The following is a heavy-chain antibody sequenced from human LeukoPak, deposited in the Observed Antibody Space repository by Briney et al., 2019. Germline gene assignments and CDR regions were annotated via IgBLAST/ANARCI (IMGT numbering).Heavy chain of an antibody. CDR1: GFTVSSNY. D-gene: IGHD3-22*01. CDR3: ATYDSSGYPDHFDY. CDR2: IYSGGST. J-gene: IGHJ4*02. Sequence: HPGGSLRLSCAASGFTVSSNYMSWVRQAPGKGLEWVSVIYSGGSTYYADSVKGRFTISRDNSKNTLYLQMNSLRAEDTAVYYCATYDSSGYPDHFDYWGQGTLATVSS. V-gene: IGHV3-66*01.